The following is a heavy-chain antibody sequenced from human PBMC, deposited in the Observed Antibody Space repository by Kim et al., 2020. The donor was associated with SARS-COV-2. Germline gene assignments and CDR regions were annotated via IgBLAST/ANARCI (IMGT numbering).Heavy chain of an antibody. V-gene: IGHV3-33*01. CDR2: IWYDGSIE. CDR1: GFTFKFFG. D-gene: IGHD3-22*01. CDR3: GRGDDSTGYLDY. J-gene: IGHJ4*02. Sequence: GGSLRLSCAASGFTFKFFGMHWVRQAPGKRLEWVAVIWYDGSIEEYAESVKGRFTISRDNSKSTLYLEMNSLRAEDTAVYFCGRGDDSTGYLDYWGQGTQVTVSS.